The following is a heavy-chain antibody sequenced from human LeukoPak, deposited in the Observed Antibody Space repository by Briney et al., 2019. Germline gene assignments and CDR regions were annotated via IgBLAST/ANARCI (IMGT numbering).Heavy chain of an antibody. CDR2: IYYSGST. V-gene: IGHV4-59*01. Sequence: SETLSLTCTVSGGSISSYYWSWIRQPPGKGLEWIGYIYYSGSTNYNPSLKSRVTISVDTSKNQFPLKLSSVTAADTAVYYCAFGPYCSGGSCVGYYYYGMDVWGQGTTVTVSS. J-gene: IGHJ6*02. D-gene: IGHD2-15*01. CDR1: GGSISSYY. CDR3: AFGPYCSGGSCVGYYYYGMDV.